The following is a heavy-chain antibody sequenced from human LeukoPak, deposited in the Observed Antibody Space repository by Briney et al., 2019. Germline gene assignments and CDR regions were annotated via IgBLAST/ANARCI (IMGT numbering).Heavy chain of an antibody. Sequence: PSETLSLTCTVSGGSISSSSYYWGWVRQPPGKGLEWIGSIYYSGSTYYNPSLKSRVTISVDTSKNQFSLKLSSVTAADTAVYYCARVYYYGSALYWGQGTLVTVSS. V-gene: IGHV4-39*01. J-gene: IGHJ4*02. D-gene: IGHD3-10*01. CDR3: ARVYYYGSALY. CDR2: IYYSGST. CDR1: GGSISSSSYY.